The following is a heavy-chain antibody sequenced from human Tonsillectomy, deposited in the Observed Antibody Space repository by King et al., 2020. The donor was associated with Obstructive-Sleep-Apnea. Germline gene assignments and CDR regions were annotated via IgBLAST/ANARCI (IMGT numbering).Heavy chain of an antibody. CDR2: ISAYNEKT. CDR3: ARVNHIEAAGTPYCDH. J-gene: IGHJ4*02. D-gene: IGHD6-13*01. V-gene: IGHV1-18*01. Sequence: VQLVQFGGEVRRPGTSVKVSCKASGYTISSYGITWVRQAPGQGLEWMGWISAYNEKTVYAQRLQGRVTLTTDTSTSTAYMELRTLTSDDTAVYYCARVNHIEAAGTPYCDHGGQGTLVSVSS. CDR1: GYTISSYG.